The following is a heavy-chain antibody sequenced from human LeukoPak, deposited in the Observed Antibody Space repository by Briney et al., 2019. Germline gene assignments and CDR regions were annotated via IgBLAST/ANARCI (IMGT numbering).Heavy chain of an antibody. CDR3: AREEGIAAAGKLAEYFQH. CDR1: GYTFTSYG. CDR2: ISAYNGNT. Sequence: GASVKASCKASGYTFTSYGISWVRQAPGQGLEWMGWISAYNGNTNYAQKLQGRVTMTTDTSTSTAYMELRSLRSDDTAVYYCAREEGIAAAGKLAEYFQHWGQGTLVTVSS. V-gene: IGHV1-18*01. J-gene: IGHJ1*01. D-gene: IGHD6-13*01.